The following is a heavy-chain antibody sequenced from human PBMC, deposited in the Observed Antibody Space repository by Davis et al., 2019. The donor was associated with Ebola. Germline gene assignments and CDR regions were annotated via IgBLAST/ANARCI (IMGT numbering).Heavy chain of an antibody. D-gene: IGHD3-22*01. CDR2: INPNSGGT. CDR3: ARATLYYDSSEGGMDV. CDR1: EYTFIGYY. Sequence: ASVKVSCKASEYTFIGYYIHWVRQAPGQGLEWMGRINPNSGGTNYAQKFQGRVTITRDTSASTAYMELSRLRSDDTAVYYCARATLYYDSSEGGMDVWGKGTTVTVSS. J-gene: IGHJ6*04. V-gene: IGHV1-2*06.